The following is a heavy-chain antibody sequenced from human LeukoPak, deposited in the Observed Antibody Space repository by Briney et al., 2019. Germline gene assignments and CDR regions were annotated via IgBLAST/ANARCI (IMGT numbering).Heavy chain of an antibody. Sequence: PWRSLRLSCAASGFTFSSYGMHWVRQAPGKGLEWVAVIWYDGSNKYYADSVKGRFTISRDNSKNTLYLQMNSLRAEDTAVYYCAKPYFDWLIEGYYFDYWGQGTLVTVSS. V-gene: IGHV3-33*06. CDR2: IWYDGSNK. D-gene: IGHD3-9*01. J-gene: IGHJ4*02. CDR1: GFTFSSYG. CDR3: AKPYFDWLIEGYYFDY.